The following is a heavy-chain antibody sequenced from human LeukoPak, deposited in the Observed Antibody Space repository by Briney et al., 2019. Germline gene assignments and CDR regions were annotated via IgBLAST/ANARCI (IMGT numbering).Heavy chain of an antibody. CDR3: AKDVVSAMGYFDY. CDR2: ISYDGSNK. Sequence: GRSLRLSCAASGFTFSSYGMHWVRQAPGKGLEWVAVISYDGSNKYYADSVKGRFTISRDNSKNTLYLQMNSLRAEDTAVYYCAKDVVSAMGYFDYWGQGTLVTVSS. J-gene: IGHJ4*02. V-gene: IGHV3-30*18. CDR1: GFTFSSYG.